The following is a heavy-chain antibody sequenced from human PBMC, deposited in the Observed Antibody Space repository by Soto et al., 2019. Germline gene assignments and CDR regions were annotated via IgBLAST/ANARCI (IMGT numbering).Heavy chain of an antibody. D-gene: IGHD6-13*01. CDR3: ASQQQLGYNWFEP. V-gene: IGHV4-59*01. J-gene: IGHJ5*02. Sequence: PSETLSLTCTVSCGSISSYYWSWIRQPPWKGLEWIGYIYYSGSTNYNHSLKSRVTISVDTSKNQFSLKLSSVTAADTAVYYCASQQQLGYNWFEPWGPGTLVTVS. CDR2: IYYSGST. CDR1: CGSISSYY.